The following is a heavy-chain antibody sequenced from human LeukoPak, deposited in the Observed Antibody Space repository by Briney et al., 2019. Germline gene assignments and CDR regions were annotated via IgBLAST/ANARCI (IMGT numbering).Heavy chain of an antibody. CDR2: INRDGTGT. V-gene: IGHV3-74*01. J-gene: IGHJ4*02. CDR1: GFIFSDYW. CDR3: ARGLSYAVAYGDY. D-gene: IGHD6-19*01. Sequence: GGSLRLSCAPSGFIFSDYWFHWVRQTPGQVLVWVAAINRDGTGTSHADSVRGRFTVSRDNAKNTLYLQLNSLRADDTAVYYCARGLSYAVAYGDYWGQGTLVTVSS.